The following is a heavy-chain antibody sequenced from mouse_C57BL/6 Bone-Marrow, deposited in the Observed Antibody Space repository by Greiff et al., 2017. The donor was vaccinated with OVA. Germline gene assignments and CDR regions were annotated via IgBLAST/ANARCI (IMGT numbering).Heavy chain of an antibody. Sequence: QVQLQQSGPELVKPGASVKISCRASGYAFSSSWMNWVKQRPGKGLEWIGGIYPGDGDTNYNGKFKGKATLTADKSSSTAYMQLSSLTSEDSAVDFYARIEYYGSMDYWGQGTTLTVSS. CDR2: IYPGDGDT. CDR1: GYAFSSSW. D-gene: IGHD1-1*01. CDR3: ARIEYYGSMDY. V-gene: IGHV1-82*01. J-gene: IGHJ2*01.